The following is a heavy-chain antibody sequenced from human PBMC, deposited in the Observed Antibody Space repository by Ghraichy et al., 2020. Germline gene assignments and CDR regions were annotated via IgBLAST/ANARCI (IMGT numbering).Heavy chain of an antibody. V-gene: IGHV3-7*01. J-gene: IGHJ3*02. CDR3: ARVRGYTYGSIAFNI. CDR1: GFTFSRYW. D-gene: IGHD5-18*01. CDR2: IGHDGLEK. Sequence: GGSLRLSCVASGFTFSRYWMNWVRQAPGKGLEWVADIGHDGLEKYYVDSVKGRFTISRDNAKNSLYLQMNSLRAEDTALYFCARVRGYTYGSIAFNIWGQVTMVTVSS.